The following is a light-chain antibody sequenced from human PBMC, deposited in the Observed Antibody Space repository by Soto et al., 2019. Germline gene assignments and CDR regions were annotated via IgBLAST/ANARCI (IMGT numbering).Light chain of an antibody. CDR2: DAS. J-gene: IGKJ5*01. CDR3: QQRSNWPPIT. CDR1: QSVSSY. V-gene: IGKV3-11*01. Sequence: EIVMTQSPATLSLSPGERGTLSCRASQSVSSYLAWYPQKPGQAPRLLIYDASNRATGIPARFSGSGSGTDFTLTISSLEPEDFAVYYCQQRSNWPPITFGQGTRLEIK.